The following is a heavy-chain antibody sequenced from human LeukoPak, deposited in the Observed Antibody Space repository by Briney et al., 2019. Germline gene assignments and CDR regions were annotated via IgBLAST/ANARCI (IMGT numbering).Heavy chain of an antibody. CDR3: ARDPRASYYDSSGDTFDY. J-gene: IGHJ4*02. CDR1: GYTFTNYA. D-gene: IGHD3-22*01. V-gene: IGHV7-4-1*02. Sequence: ASVKVSCKASGYTFTNYAVNWVRQAPGQGLEWMGWINTNTGNPTYAQGFTGRFVFSLDTSVSTAYLQISSLKAEDTAVYYCARDPRASYYDSSGDTFDYWGQGTLVTVSS. CDR2: INTNTGNP.